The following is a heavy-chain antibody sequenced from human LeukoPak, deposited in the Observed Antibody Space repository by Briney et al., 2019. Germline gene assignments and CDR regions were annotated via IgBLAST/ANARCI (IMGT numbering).Heavy chain of an antibody. CDR3: ARAGGGTYYFDF. CDR2: IYHSGNT. J-gene: IGHJ4*02. CDR1: GDSINSSNW. D-gene: IGHD1-26*01. Sequence: SETLSLTCAVSGDSINSSNWWNWVRQPPGQGLEWIAEIYHSGNTNYNPSLKSRVTISLDKSKNQSSLKLTSVTAADTALYFCARAGGGTYYFDFWGQGTLVTVSS. V-gene: IGHV4-4*02.